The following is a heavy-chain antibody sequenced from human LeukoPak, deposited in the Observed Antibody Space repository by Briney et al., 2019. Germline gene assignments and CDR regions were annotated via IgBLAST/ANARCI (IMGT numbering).Heavy chain of an antibody. CDR3: ARDGTYSGYIGMDV. Sequence: KSSETLSLTCTVSGGSISRYYWSWIRQPPGKGLDWIGYIYYTGITNYNPALKSRVTMSADTSKNQFSLKLTSVTAADTAVYYCARDGTYSGYIGMDVWGQGTTVTVSS. D-gene: IGHD5-12*01. CDR2: IYYTGIT. CDR1: GGSISRYY. J-gene: IGHJ6*02. V-gene: IGHV4-59*01.